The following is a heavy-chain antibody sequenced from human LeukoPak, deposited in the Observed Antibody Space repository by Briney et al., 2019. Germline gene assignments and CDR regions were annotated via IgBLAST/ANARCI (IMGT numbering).Heavy chain of an antibody. J-gene: IGHJ4*02. D-gene: IGHD1-1*01. V-gene: IGHV4-34*01. CDR1: GGSFSGYC. CDR3: ARAPNWNYFDY. Sequence: PSETLSLTCAVYGGSFSGYCWSWIRQPPRKGLEWIGEINHSGSTNYNPSLRSRVTISVDTSKNQFSLKLTSVTAADTAVYYCARAPNWNYFDYWGQGTLVTVSS. CDR2: INHSGST.